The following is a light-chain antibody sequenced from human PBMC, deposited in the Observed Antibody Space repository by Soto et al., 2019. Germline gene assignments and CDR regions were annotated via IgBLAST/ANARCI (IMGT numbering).Light chain of an antibody. CDR3: QQRSNWPPYT. V-gene: IGKV3-11*01. J-gene: IGKJ2*01. CDR1: QSVSSY. Sequence: EIVLTQSPATLSLSPGDRATLSCRARQSVSSYLAWYQQKPGQAPRLLIYDASNRATGIPARFSGSGSGTDFTLTISSPEPEDFAVYYCQQRSNWPPYTFGQGTKLEIK. CDR2: DAS.